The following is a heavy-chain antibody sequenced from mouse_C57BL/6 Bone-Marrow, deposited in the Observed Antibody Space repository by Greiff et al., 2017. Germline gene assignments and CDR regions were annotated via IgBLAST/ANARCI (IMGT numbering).Heavy chain of an antibody. Sequence: VQLQESGPELVKPGASVKLSCKASGYTFTSYDINWVKQRPGQGLEWIGWIYPRDGSTKYNEKFKGKATLPVVTSSSTAYMELHSLTSEDSAVYFCARLEFDGSSGNWYCDFWGTGTTVTVSS. CDR3: ARLEFDGSSGNWYCDF. V-gene: IGHV1-85*01. CDR2: IYPRDGST. J-gene: IGHJ1*03. D-gene: IGHD1-1*01. CDR1: GYTFTSYD.